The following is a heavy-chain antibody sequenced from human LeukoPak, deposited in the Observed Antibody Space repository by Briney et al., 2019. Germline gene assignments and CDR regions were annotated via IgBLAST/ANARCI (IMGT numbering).Heavy chain of an antibody. V-gene: IGHV1-2*02. Sequence: ASVKVSCKASGYTFTGYYIQWFRQASGQGLEWMGWINPNSGGTNYAQKFQGRVTMTRDTSISTAYMELSRLTSDDTAVYYCARFEYYYYYMDVWGKGTTVTVSS. CDR3: ARFEYYYYYMDV. D-gene: IGHD3-16*01. CDR2: INPNSGGT. J-gene: IGHJ6*03. CDR1: GYTFTGYY.